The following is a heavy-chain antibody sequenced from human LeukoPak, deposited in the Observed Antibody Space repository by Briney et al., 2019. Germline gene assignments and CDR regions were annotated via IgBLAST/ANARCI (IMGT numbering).Heavy chain of an antibody. Sequence: PSETLSLTCTVSGGSISSYYWSWIRQPPGKGLEWIGYIYYSGSTNYNPSLKSRVTISVDTSKNQFSLKLSSVTAADTAVYYYARDGSGSYPEYYYFDYWGQGTLVTVSS. D-gene: IGHD1-26*01. J-gene: IGHJ4*02. CDR1: GGSISSYY. CDR2: IYYSGST. CDR3: ARDGSGSYPEYYYFDY. V-gene: IGHV4-59*01.